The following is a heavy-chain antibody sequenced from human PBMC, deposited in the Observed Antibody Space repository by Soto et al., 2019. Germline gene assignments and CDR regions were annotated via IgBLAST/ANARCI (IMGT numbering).Heavy chain of an antibody. D-gene: IGHD6-13*01. CDR2: ISAYNGNT. J-gene: IGHJ4*02. CDR3: ARIASSSWYMDY. CDR1: GYTFTSYG. Sequence: ASVKVSFKASGYTFTSYGISWLRQAPGQGLEWMGWISAYNGNTNYAQKLQGRVTMTTDTSTSTAYMELRSLRSDDTAVYYCARIASSSWYMDYWGQGTLVTVSS. V-gene: IGHV1-18*01.